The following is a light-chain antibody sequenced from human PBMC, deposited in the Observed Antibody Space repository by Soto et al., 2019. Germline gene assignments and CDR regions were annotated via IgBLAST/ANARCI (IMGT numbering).Light chain of an antibody. V-gene: IGKV3-20*01. CDR2: GAS. J-gene: IGKJ1*01. CDR1: QSVSSSY. Sequence: EIVLTQSPGTLSLSPGERATLSCRASQSVSSSYLAWYQQKPGQAPRLLIYGASSRATGIPDTFSGSGSGTDFTLTISRLEPEDLAVYYCQQYGSSPGTCGQGTNVEIK. CDR3: QQYGSSPGT.